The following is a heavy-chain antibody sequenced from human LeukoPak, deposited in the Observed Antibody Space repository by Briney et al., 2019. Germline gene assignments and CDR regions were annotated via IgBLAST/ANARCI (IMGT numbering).Heavy chain of an antibody. Sequence: SVKVSCKASGGTFSSYAISWVRQAPGQGLEWMGRIIPIFGTANYAQKFQGRVTITTDESTSTAYMELSSLRSEDTAVYYCATFTIFGNWFDPWGQGTLVTVSS. D-gene: IGHD3-3*01. J-gene: IGHJ5*02. CDR2: IIPIFGTA. V-gene: IGHV1-69*05. CDR3: ATFTIFGNWFDP. CDR1: GGTFSSYA.